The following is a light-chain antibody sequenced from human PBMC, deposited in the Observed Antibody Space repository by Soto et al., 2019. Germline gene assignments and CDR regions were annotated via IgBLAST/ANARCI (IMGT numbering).Light chain of an antibody. CDR2: NTN. V-gene: IGLV8-61*01. Sequence: QTVVTQEPSSSVSPGGTVTLTCGLSSGSDSTTYYPSWYQQTPGQAPRTLIYNTNTRSSGVPHRFSGSTLGNTAALTITGAQADDEADYYCRLFMGSGFWVFGGGTKLTVL. CDR3: RLFMGSGFWV. J-gene: IGLJ3*02. CDR1: SGSDSTTYY.